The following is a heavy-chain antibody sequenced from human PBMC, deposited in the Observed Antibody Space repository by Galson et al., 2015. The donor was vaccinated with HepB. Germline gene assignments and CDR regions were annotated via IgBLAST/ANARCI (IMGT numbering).Heavy chain of an antibody. CDR2: IFPGDSDT. J-gene: IGHJ5*01. V-gene: IGHV5-51*01. D-gene: IGHD6-13*01. Sequence: QSGAEVKKPGESLKISCKGSGYSFAGYWIGWVRQMPGKGLEWMGIIFPGDSDTRYSPSFEGQVTISADKSISTAYLQWSSLKASDTAMYYCARLRGIATVGTWSDFWGQGTLVTVSS. CDR1: GYSFAGYW. CDR3: ARLRGIATVGTWSDF.